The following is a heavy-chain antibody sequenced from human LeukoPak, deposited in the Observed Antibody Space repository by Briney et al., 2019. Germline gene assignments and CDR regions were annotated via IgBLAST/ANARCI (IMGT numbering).Heavy chain of an antibody. Sequence: KASETLSLTCAVYGGSFSGYYWSWIRQPPGKGLEWIGEINHSGSTNYYPSLKSRVTISLDTSKNQFSLKLNSVTAADTAVYYCASVRRGFGESSEYYAYYYMGVWGKGTTVTISS. CDR2: INHSGST. J-gene: IGHJ6*03. CDR1: GGSFSGYY. D-gene: IGHD3-10*01. V-gene: IGHV4-34*01. CDR3: ASVRRGFGESSEYYAYYYMGV.